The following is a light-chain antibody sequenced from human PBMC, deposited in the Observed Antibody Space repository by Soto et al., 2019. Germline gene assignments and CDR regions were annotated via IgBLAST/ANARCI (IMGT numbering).Light chain of an antibody. CDR1: QSVLYTSNNKNY. CDR3: QQYYSNLWT. CDR2: WAS. J-gene: IGKJ1*01. V-gene: IGKV4-1*01. Sequence: DIVMTQSPDSLAVSLGERATINCKSSQSVLYTSNNKNYLAWYQQKPGQPPKLLIYWASTRESGVPDRFSGSGSETDFTLTISSLQAEDVPSYYCQQYYSNLWTFGQATKVDIK.